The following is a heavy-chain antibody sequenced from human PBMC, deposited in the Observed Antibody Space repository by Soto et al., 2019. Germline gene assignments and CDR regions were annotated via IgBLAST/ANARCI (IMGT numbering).Heavy chain of an antibody. CDR3: AKVFPSPGRYYDSSGNPIDY. CDR1: GFTFSSYG. V-gene: IGHV3-30*18. D-gene: IGHD3-22*01. CDR2: ISYDGSNK. J-gene: IGHJ4*02. Sequence: GGFLRLSCAASGFTFSSYGMHWVRQAPGKGLECVAVISYDGSNKYYADSVKGRFTISRDNSKNTLYLQMNSLRAEDTAVYYCAKVFPSPGRYYDSSGNPIDYWGQGTLVTVSS.